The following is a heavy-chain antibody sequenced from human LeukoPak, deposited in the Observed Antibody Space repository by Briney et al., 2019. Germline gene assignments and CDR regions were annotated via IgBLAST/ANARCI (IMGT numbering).Heavy chain of an antibody. J-gene: IGHJ4*02. D-gene: IGHD6-13*01. Sequence: GGSLRLSCVASGFTFSSYSMNWVRQAPGKGLEWVSAISGSGDHTYYADSVKGRFTISRDNSKNTLYLQMNSLGAEDTAVYYCAKKPTTYTSSWRFDNWGQGTLVTVSS. CDR1: GFTFSSYS. CDR2: ISGSGDHT. V-gene: IGHV3-23*01. CDR3: AKKPTTYTSSWRFDN.